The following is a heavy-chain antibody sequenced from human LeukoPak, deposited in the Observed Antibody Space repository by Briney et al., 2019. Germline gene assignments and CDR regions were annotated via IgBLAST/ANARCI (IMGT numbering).Heavy chain of an antibody. D-gene: IGHD3-22*01. Sequence: GSLRLSCAASGFTFSSYWMSWVRQAPGKGLEWVGRIKSKTDGGTTDYAAPVKGRFTISRDNAKNPLYLQMNSLRAEDTAIYYCVRDMGYYDKVWGQGTLVTVSS. V-gene: IGHV3-15*05. CDR1: GFTFSSYW. CDR3: VRDMGYYDKV. CDR2: IKSKTDGGTT. J-gene: IGHJ4*02.